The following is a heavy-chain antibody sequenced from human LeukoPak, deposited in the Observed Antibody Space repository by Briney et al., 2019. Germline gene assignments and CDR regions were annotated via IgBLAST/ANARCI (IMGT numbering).Heavy chain of an antibody. V-gene: IGHV3-48*03. J-gene: IGHJ5*02. CDR3: ARGYYGSGSFLFDP. CDR2: ISSSGSTI. Sequence: GGSLRLSCAASGFTFSSYEMNWVRQAPGKGLEWVSYISSSGSTIYYADSVKGRFTISRDNAKNSLYLQMNSLRAEDTAVYYCARGYYGSGSFLFDPWGQGTLVTVSS. CDR1: GFTFSSYE. D-gene: IGHD3-10*01.